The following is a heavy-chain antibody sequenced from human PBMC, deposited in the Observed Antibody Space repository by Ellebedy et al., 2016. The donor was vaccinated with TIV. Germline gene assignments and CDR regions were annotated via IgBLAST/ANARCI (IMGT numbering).Heavy chain of an antibody. V-gene: IGHV1-8*01. CDR2: MNPNSGNT. J-gene: IGHJ4*02. CDR1: GYTFTSYD. CDR3: ATGDYEIPYFDY. D-gene: IGHD3-9*01. Sequence: ASVKVSXXASGYTFTSYDINWVRQATGQGLEWMGWMNPNSGNTGYAQKFQGRVTMTRNTSISTAYMELSSLRSEDTAVYYCATGDYEIPYFDYWGQGTLVTVSS.